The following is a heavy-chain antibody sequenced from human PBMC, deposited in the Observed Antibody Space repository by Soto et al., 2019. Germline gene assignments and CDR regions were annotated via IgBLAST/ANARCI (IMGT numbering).Heavy chain of an antibody. V-gene: IGHV1-18*01. CDR1: GYTFTSYG. J-gene: IGHJ5*02. CDR3: ARDQERTGTPISKLRIVNNWFDP. CDR2: ISAYNGNT. Sequence: ASVKVSCKASGYTFTSYGISWVRQAPGQGLEWMGWISAYNGNTNYAQKLQGRVTMTTDTSTSTAYMELRSLRSDDTAVYYCARDQERTGTPISKLRIVNNWFDPWGQGTLVTVSS. D-gene: IGHD1-7*01.